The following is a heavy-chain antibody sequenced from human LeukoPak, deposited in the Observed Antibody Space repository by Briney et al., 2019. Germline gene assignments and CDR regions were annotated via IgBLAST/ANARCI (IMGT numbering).Heavy chain of an antibody. Sequence: SETLSLTCTVSGGSISSYYWNWIRQPPGKGLEWIGYIYYSGSTNYNPSLKSRVTISVDTSKNQFSLKLSSVTAADTAVYYCAREVGAIGDPFDYWGQGTLVTVSS. D-gene: IGHD1-26*01. CDR3: AREVGAIGDPFDY. CDR2: IYYSGST. CDR1: GGSISSYY. J-gene: IGHJ4*02. V-gene: IGHV4-59*12.